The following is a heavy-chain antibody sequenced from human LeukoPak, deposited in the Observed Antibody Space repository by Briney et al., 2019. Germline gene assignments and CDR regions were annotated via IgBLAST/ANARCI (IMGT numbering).Heavy chain of an antibody. CDR2: INPSGGST. CDR3: ARVRSSGRPQNDAVDI. D-gene: IGHD6-19*01. Sequence: ASVKVSCKASGYTFTSYYMHWVRQAPGQGLEWMGIINPSGGSTSYAQKFQGRVTMTRDMSTSTVYMELSSLRSEDTAVYYCARVRSSGRPQNDAVDIWGQETMVTVFS. J-gene: IGHJ3*02. V-gene: IGHV1-46*01. CDR1: GYTFTSYY.